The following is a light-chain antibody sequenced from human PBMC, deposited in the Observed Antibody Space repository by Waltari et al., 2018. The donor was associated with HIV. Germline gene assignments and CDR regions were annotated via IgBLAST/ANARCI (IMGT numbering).Light chain of an antibody. CDR3: CSYAIGGTFV. J-gene: IGLJ2*01. CDR1: SSDVGSSNL. Sequence: QSALTQPASVSGSPGQSITMSCTGTSSDVGSSNLASWYQQPPGKAPKLIIYEVNKRPPGITNRFSGFKSGNTASLTITGLQAEDEADYHCCSYAIGGTFVFGGGTKVTVL. CDR2: EVN. V-gene: IGLV2-23*02.